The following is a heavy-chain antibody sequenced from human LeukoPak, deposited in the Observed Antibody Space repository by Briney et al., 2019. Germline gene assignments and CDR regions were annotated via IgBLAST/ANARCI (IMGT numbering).Heavy chain of an antibody. Sequence: GGSLRLSCAASGFTFSSYWMNWARQAPGKGLEWVASINHNGDVNHYVDSVKGRFTISRDNAKNSLYLQMSNLRAEDTAVYFCARGGGLDVWGQGATVTVSS. CDR2: INHNGDVN. CDR1: GFTFSSYW. D-gene: IGHD3-16*01. J-gene: IGHJ6*02. V-gene: IGHV3-7*03. CDR3: ARGGGLDV.